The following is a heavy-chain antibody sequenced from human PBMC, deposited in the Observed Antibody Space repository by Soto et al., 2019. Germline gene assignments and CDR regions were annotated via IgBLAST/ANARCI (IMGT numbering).Heavy chain of an antibody. D-gene: IGHD2-15*01. J-gene: IGHJ1*01. CDR1: GGTFSSYA. CDR2: IIPIFGTA. CDR3: AGGYCSGGSCRDEYFQH. Sequence: QVQLVQSGAEVKKPGSSVKVSCKASGGTFSSYAISWVRQAPGQGLERMGGIIPIFGTANYAQKFQGRVTITADESTSTAYMELSSLRSEDTAVYYCAGGYCSGGSCRDEYFQHWGQGTLVTVSS. V-gene: IGHV1-69*01.